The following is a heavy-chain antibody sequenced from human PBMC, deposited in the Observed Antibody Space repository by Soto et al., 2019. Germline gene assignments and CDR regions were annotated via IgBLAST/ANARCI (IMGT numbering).Heavy chain of an antibody. J-gene: IGHJ6*03. CDR1: GFSFISYS. CDR3: VRDFGWYFRSGYMDV. D-gene: IGHD3-3*01. V-gene: IGHV3-21*01. Sequence: EVHLVESGGGLVKPGGSLRLSCAASGFSFISYSMNWVRQAPGKGLEWVSSINEDSSYIYYAHSLRGRFTISRDNAKDSLYLQMNSLRAEDTALYYCVRDFGWYFRSGYMDVWGDGATVTVSS. CDR2: INEDSSYI.